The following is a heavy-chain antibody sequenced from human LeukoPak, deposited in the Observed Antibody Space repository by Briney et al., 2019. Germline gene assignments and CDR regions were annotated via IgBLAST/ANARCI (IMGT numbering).Heavy chain of an antibody. V-gene: IGHV1-18*01. CDR1: GYTFSNYG. CDR3: ATGLPPKYCSSTSCYTGDRAAAKGAPYYMDV. CDR2: ISANNGNR. Sequence: ASVKVSCKASGYTFSNYGINWVRQAPGQGLEWMGWISANNGNRNYAQKFQGRVTMTRDTSISTAYMELSRLRSDDTAVYYCATGLPPKYCSSTSCYTGDRAAAKGAPYYMDVWGKGTTVTVSS. J-gene: IGHJ6*03. D-gene: IGHD2-2*02.